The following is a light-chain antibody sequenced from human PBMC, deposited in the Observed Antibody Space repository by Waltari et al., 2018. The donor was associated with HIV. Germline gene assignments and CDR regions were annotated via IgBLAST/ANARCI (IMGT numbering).Light chain of an antibody. Sequence: QSVLTQPPSASGAPGQRVTISCSGSSSNIENDNVYWYQQFPGAAPKLLIYKDTQRPSGVPALFTGSKSGTSASLAVGGLRSDDEADYYCVGWDSRLRGYVFGAGTKVTVL. J-gene: IGLJ1*01. CDR2: KDT. V-gene: IGLV1-47*01. CDR3: VGWDSRLRGYV. CDR1: SSNIENDN.